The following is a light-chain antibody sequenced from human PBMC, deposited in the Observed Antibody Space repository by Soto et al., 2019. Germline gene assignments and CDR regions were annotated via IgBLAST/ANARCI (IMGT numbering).Light chain of an antibody. J-gene: IGKJ1*01. Sequence: EIVLTQSPGTLSLSPGERATLSCRASQSISSSYLAWYQQKPGQAPRLLIYGPSNRATGIPDRFSGGGSGTDFTLTISRLEPEDFAVYYCQQYNSYWTFGQGTMADIK. V-gene: IGKV3-20*01. CDR2: GPS. CDR1: QSISSSY. CDR3: QQYNSYWT.